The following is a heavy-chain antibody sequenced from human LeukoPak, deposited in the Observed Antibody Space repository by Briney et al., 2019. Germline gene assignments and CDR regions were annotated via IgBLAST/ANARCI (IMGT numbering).Heavy chain of an antibody. CDR2: ISAYNGNT. CDR3: ARGYFDTSPSGY. J-gene: IGHJ4*02. D-gene: IGHD3-22*01. V-gene: IGHV1-18*01. CDR1: GYTFTSYG. Sequence: GASVKVSCKASGYTFTSYGINWVRQAPGQGLEWMGWISAYNGNTNYAQKLQGRVTMTTDTSTSTAYMELRSLRSDDTAIYFCARGYFDTSPSGYWGQGTLVTVSS.